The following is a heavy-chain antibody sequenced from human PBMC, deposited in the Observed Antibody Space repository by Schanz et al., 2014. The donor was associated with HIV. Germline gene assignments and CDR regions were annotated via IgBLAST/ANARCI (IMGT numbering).Heavy chain of an antibody. D-gene: IGHD3-10*01. V-gene: IGHV1-18*01. Sequence: QVQLVQSGAEVKKPGSSVKVSCKDSGGTLSSYAISWVRQAPGQGLEWLGGISASNGHTNYAEKVQGRVTMTTDTSTSTAFMELRGLISDDTAVYYCARVTMIRGNMFFDYWGQGTLVTVSS. CDR2: ISASNGHT. J-gene: IGHJ4*02. CDR1: GGTLSSYA. CDR3: ARVTMIRGNMFFDY.